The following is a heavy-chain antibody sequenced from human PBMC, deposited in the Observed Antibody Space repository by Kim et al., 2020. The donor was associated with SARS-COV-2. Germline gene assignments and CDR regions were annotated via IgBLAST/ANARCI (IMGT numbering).Heavy chain of an antibody. V-gene: IGHV3-23*01. J-gene: IGHJ4*02. CDR3: AKGDMYSGSVHDY. CDR2: ISYNGGNK. Sequence: GGSLRLSCAASGLTFRNYAMHWVRQAPGKGLEWVSLISYNGGNKYYADSVKGRFTISRDNSKKTLWLQMNSLRAEDTALYYCAKGDMYSGSVHDYWGQGTLVTVSS. CDR1: GLTFRNYA. D-gene: IGHD1-26*01.